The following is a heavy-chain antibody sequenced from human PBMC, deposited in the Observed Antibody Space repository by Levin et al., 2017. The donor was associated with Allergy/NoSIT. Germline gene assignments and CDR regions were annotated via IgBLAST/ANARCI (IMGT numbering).Heavy chain of an antibody. J-gene: IGHJ3*02. D-gene: IGHD3-10*01. Sequence: GGSLRLSCAASGFTFSNYVMHWVRQATGRGLAWVSGINTAGDTFYPDSVKGRFTISRENAKNSLYLQMSSLRAGDTAVYYCARVHRGAFDIWGQGTMVTVSS. CDR3: ARVHRGAFDI. CDR1: GFTFSNYV. CDR2: INTAGDT. V-gene: IGHV3-13*01.